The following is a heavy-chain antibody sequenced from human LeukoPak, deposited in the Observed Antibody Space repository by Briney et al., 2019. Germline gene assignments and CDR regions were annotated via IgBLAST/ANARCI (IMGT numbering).Heavy chain of an antibody. CDR2: ILYDGNKE. D-gene: IGHD2-2*01. CDR1: GFIFSGYT. V-gene: IGHV3-30*04. J-gene: IGHJ1*01. Sequence: GGSLRLSCAASGFIFSGYTMHWVRQAPGKGLEWLSTILYDGNKEYYADSVKGRFTISRDNSKNTLYLQMNSLRAEDTAVYYCAKDHGWSEYCSSTSCYRPWNFQHWGQGTLVTVSS. CDR3: AKDHGWSEYCSSTSCYRPWNFQH.